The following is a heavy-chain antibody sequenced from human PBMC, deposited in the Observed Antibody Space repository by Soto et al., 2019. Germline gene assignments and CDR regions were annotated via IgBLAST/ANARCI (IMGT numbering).Heavy chain of an antibody. CDR1: GGSISSGGYY. V-gene: IGHV4-31*03. CDR2: IYYSGST. Sequence: PSETLSLTCTVSGGSISSGGYYWSWIRQHPGKGLEWIGYIYYSGSTYYNPSLKSRVTISVDTSKNQFSLKPSSVTAADTAVYYCARAAGGDYEQYPPDYWGQGTLVTVSS. D-gene: IGHD4-17*01. CDR3: ARAAGGDYEQYPPDY. J-gene: IGHJ4*02.